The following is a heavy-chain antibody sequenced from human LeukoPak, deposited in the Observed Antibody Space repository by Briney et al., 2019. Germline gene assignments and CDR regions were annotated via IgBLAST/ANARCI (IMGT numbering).Heavy chain of an antibody. CDR1: GGSFRGYY. V-gene: IGHV4-34*01. J-gene: IGHJ3*02. Sequence: SETLSLTCAVYGGSFRGYYWSWIREPPGKGLEWIGEINHSGSTNCNPSLKSRVTISVDTFKNQFSLKLSSVTAADTAVYYCAIPHYYGSGSDAFDIWGQGTMVTVSS. CDR3: AIPHYYGSGSDAFDI. D-gene: IGHD3-10*01. CDR2: INHSGST.